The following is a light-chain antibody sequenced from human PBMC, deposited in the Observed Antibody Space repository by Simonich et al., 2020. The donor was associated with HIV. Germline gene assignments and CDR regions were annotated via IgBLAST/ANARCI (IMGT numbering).Light chain of an antibody. V-gene: IGKV1-39*01. J-gene: IGKJ1*01. CDR2: AAS. CDR1: QSISNY. Sequence: DIQMTQSPSSLSASVGDRVTITCRASQSISNYLNWYQQKPGKAPKLLIYAASSLQSGVPSRFSGSGSGTDFTLTISSLQPDDFATYYCQQYNSYSPAFGQGTKVEIK. CDR3: QQYNSYSPA.